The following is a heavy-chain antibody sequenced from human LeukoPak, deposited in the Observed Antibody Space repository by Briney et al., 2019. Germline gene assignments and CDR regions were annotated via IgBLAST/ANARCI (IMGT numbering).Heavy chain of an antibody. CDR1: GFTFSSYA. CDR2: ISGSAHIT. V-gene: IGHV3-23*01. D-gene: IGHD6-13*01. Sequence: PGGSLRLSCAASGFTFSSYAMNWVRQAPGKGLEWVSSISGSAHITYYADSVKGRFTVSRDNSKNTLYLQMNSLRAEDTAVYYCAKPITAATGTDFDSWGQGALVTVSS. J-gene: IGHJ4*02. CDR3: AKPITAATGTDFDS.